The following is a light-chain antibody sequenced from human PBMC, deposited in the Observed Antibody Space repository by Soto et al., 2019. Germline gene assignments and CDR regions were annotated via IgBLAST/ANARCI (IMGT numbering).Light chain of an antibody. J-gene: IGKJ2*01. Sequence: EIVMTQSPATLSVSPGERATLSCGASQSVSSNLAWYQQKPGQAPRLLIYGASTRATGIPARFSGSGSGTEFTLTISSPQSEDFAVYYCQQYNNWPYTFGQGTKLEIK. CDR3: QQYNNWPYT. CDR2: GAS. CDR1: QSVSSN. V-gene: IGKV3-15*01.